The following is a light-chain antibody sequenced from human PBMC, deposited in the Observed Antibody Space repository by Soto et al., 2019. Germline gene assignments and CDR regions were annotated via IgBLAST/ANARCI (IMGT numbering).Light chain of an antibody. CDR3: QQYNNWRPYT. J-gene: IGKJ2*01. V-gene: IGKV3-15*01. CDR2: GAS. CDR1: QSISSN. Sequence: EIVMTQSPATLSVSPGERATLSCRASQSISSNLAWYQRRPGQAPRLLIYGASARATGIPARFSGSGSGTEFNLTISSLQSEDFAVYYCQQYNNWRPYTFGQGTKVEIK.